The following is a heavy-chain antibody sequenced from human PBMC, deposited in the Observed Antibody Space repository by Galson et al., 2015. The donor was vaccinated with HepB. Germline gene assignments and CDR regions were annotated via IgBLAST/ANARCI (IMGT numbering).Heavy chain of an antibody. V-gene: IGHV3-11*05. D-gene: IGHD5-12*01. J-gene: IGHJ4*02. Sequence: SLRLSCAASGFTFSDYYMSWIRQAPGKGLEWVSYTSSSSSYTNYADSVKGRFTISRDNAKNSLYLQMNSLRAEDTAVYYCARDGYDRGVDYWGQGTLVTVSS. CDR2: TSSSSSYT. CDR3: ARDGYDRGVDY. CDR1: GFTFSDYY.